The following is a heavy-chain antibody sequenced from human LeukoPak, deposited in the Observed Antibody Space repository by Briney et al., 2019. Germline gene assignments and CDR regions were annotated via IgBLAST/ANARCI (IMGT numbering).Heavy chain of an antibody. J-gene: IGHJ4*02. CDR3: ARVMGITGTLNDY. CDR2: INPNSGGT. Sequence: GASVKVSCKASGYTFTGYNMHWVRQAPGQGQEWMGRINPNSGGTNYAQKFQGRVTMPRDTSISTAYMELSRLRSDDTAVYYCARVMGITGTLNDYWGQGTLVTVSS. CDR1: GYTFTGYN. D-gene: IGHD1-20*01. V-gene: IGHV1-2*06.